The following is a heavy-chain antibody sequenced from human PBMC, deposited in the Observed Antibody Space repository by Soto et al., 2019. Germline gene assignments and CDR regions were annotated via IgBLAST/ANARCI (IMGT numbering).Heavy chain of an antibody. V-gene: IGHV1-46*03. D-gene: IGHD1-7*01. Sequence: APVKVSCKASGYTLTSYYIHWVRQAPGQGLEWMGIINPSGGSTSYAQKFQGRVTMTRDTSTSTVYMELSSLRSEDTAVYYCARNSAPFDIWGQGTMVTVSS. CDR1: GYTLTSYY. CDR2: INPSGGST. CDR3: ARNSAPFDI. J-gene: IGHJ3*02.